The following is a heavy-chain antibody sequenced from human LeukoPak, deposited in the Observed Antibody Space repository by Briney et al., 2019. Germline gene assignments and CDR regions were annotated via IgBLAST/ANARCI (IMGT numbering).Heavy chain of an antibody. CDR2: INPNSGGT. V-gene: IGHV1-2*02. CDR3: ARDHNLELVFDF. Sequence: ASVKVSCKASGYTFTDYYMHWVRQAPGQGLEWTGWINPNSGGTNYAQKFQGRVTMTRDTSISTAYMELSRLRSDDTAVYYCARDHNLELVFDFWGQGTLVTVSS. J-gene: IGHJ4*02. D-gene: IGHD6-13*01. CDR1: GYTFTDYY.